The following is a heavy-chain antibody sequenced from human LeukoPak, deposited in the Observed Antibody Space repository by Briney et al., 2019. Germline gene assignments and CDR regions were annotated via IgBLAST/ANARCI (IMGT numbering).Heavy chain of an antibody. J-gene: IGHJ2*01. D-gene: IGHD5-24*01. CDR3: ARGWLQPYWYFDL. CDR2: ISPYNGNA. V-gene: IGHV1-18*01. CDR1: GYIFTNYG. Sequence: ASVKVSCKASGYIFTNYGITWVRQAPGQGLEWMGWISPYNGNADYAQKFQGRVTMTTDTSTTTAYMELRSLTSDDTAVYYRARGWLQPYWYFDLWGRGTLVTVSS.